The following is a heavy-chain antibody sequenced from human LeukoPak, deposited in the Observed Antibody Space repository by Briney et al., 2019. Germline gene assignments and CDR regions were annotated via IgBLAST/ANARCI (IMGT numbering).Heavy chain of an antibody. CDR2: HYWNNDK. CDR3: AHKGRGSGSFTM. Sequence: ASGPTLVKPTQTLTLTCTFSGFSLSTTGVAVGWIRQPPGKALEWLAVHYWNNDKSYSPSLKSRLTITKDSSKNQVVLIMTNMDPVDTATYYCAHKGRGSGSFTMWGQGTLVTVSS. V-gene: IGHV2-5*01. D-gene: IGHD3-10*01. J-gene: IGHJ4*02. CDR1: GFSLSTTGVA.